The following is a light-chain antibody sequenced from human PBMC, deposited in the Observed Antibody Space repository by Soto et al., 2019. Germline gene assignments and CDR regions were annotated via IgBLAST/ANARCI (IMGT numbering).Light chain of an antibody. Sequence: EIVLTQSPATLSLSPGERATLSCRASQSVSRYLAWYQQKPGQAPRLLIYDASNRATGIPARFSGSGSGTDFTRTITSVEPEDCAVYYCHQRSNWPSTFGGGTKVEIK. V-gene: IGKV3-11*01. CDR1: QSVSRY. CDR3: HQRSNWPST. J-gene: IGKJ4*01. CDR2: DAS.